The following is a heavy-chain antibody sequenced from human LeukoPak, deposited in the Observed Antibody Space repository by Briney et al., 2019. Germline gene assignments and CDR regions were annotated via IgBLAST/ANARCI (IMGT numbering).Heavy chain of an antibody. J-gene: IGHJ3*01. CDR3: ARESYYDSSGYSHDAFDV. D-gene: IGHD3-22*01. CDR2: IYYSGST. V-gene: IGHV4-39*07. Sequence: PSETLPLTCTVSGGSISGSSYYWGWIRQPPGKGLEWIGSIYYSGSTYYNPSLKSRVTISVDTSKNQFSLKLSSVTAADTAVYYCARESYYDSSGYSHDAFDVWGHGTMVTVSS. CDR1: GGSISGSSYY.